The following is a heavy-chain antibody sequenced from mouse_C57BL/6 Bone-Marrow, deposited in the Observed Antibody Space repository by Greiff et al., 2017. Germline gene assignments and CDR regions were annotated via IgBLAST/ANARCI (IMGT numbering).Heavy chain of an antibody. Sequence: QVQLQQSGPELVKPGASVKISCKASGYAFSSSWMNWVKQRPGKGLEWIGRIYPGDGDTNYNGTFKGKATLTADKSSSTAYMQLSSLTSEDSAVYCCARSRWAWFAYWGQGTLVTVSA. D-gene: IGHD4-1*01. CDR3: ARSRWAWFAY. CDR2: IYPGDGDT. CDR1: GYAFSSSW. J-gene: IGHJ3*01. V-gene: IGHV1-82*01.